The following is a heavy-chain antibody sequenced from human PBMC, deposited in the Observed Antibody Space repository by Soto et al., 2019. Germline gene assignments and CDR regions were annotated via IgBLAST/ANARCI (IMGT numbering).Heavy chain of an antibody. CDR1: GFTFSNFA. CDR3: SVAQNGY. D-gene: IGHD6-19*01. CDR2: ITFDGRNK. V-gene: IGHV3-30*03. Sequence: LRLSCAASGFTFSNFAAHWVRQAPGKGLEWVAFITFDGRNKDYADSVRGRFTISRDNSKNTLYVEMNNLRPEDTAMYYCSVAQNGYWGQGTLVTVSS. J-gene: IGHJ4*02.